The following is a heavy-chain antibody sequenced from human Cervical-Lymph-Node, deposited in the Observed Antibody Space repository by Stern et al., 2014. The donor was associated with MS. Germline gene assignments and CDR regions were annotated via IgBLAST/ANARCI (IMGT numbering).Heavy chain of an antibody. CDR1: GYTFSTYY. CDR2: INPRGGSP. Sequence: VQLVESGAEVKKPGASVTVSCLASGYTFSTYYMHWVRQAPGQGLEWVGIINPRGGSPSYARKFQGRVTMTRDTSTSTVYMELSRLRSEDTAVYYCVRGSIAVVYSNYVMDVWGQGTTVTVSS. V-gene: IGHV1-46*01. D-gene: IGHD6-6*01. CDR3: VRGSIAVVYSNYVMDV. J-gene: IGHJ6*02.